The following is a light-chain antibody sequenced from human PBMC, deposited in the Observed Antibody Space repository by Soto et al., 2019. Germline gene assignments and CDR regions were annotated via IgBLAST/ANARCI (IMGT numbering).Light chain of an antibody. CDR3: QQDNSFVT. CDR1: QSISSW. CDR2: KAS. J-gene: IGKJ1*01. Sequence: DIQMTQSPSTLSASVGDRVTITCRASQSISSWLAWYQQKPGKAPKLLIYKASSLESGVPSRFSGRGSGTEFTLTISSLQPDDFATYYCQQDNSFVTFGQGTKVEIK. V-gene: IGKV1-5*03.